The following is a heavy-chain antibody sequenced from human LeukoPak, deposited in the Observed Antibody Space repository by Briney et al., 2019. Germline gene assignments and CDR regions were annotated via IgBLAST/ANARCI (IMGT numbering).Heavy chain of an antibody. Sequence: ASVKVSCKASGYIFTSYDINWVRQATGQGLEWMGWMNPNSGNTGYAQKFQGRVTMTRNTSISTAYMELSSLRSEDTAVYYCARGPTYVVPAAAYYFDYWGQGTPVTVSS. CDR1: GYIFTSYD. J-gene: IGHJ4*02. D-gene: IGHD2-2*01. CDR2: MNPNSGNT. V-gene: IGHV1-8*01. CDR3: ARGPTYVVPAAAYYFDY.